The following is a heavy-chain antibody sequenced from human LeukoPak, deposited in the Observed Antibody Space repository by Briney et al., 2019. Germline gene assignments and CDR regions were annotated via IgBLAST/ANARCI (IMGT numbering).Heavy chain of an antibody. J-gene: IGHJ5*02. V-gene: IGHV4-59*01. CDR1: GASFTDYY. D-gene: IGHD7-27*01. CDR2: IHHSGNS. Sequence: PSETLSLTCTVSGASFTDYYWSWIRQSPGKGLEWISYIHHSGNSDYNPSLRSRVTTSLDTSKNQFSLNLISVAAADTAVYYCTRGHWGFQSWSLGTLVTVSS. CDR3: TRGHWGFQS.